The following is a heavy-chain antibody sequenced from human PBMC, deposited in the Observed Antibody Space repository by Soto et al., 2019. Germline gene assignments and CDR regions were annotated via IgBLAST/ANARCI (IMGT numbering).Heavy chain of an antibody. D-gene: IGHD2-15*01. CDR1: GFTFSSYS. CDR3: ARRGGYCSGGSCVSYYYYFMDV. J-gene: IGHJ6*03. CDR2: ISSSSSTI. Sequence: GGSLRLSCAASGFTFSSYSMNWVRQAPGKGLEWVSYISSSSSTIYYADSVKGRFTISRDNAKNSLYLQMNSLRAEDTAVYYCARRGGYCSGGSCVSYYYYFMDVWGKGTTVTVSS. V-gene: IGHV3-48*01.